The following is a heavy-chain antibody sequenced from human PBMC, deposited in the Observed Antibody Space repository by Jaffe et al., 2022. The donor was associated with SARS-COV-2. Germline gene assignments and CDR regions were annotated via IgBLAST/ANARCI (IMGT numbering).Heavy chain of an antibody. CDR1: GFSLSTSGVG. CDR3: ARSEKRPIAAAALGAPHEAQFDY. V-gene: IGHV2-5*02. J-gene: IGHJ4*02. Sequence: QITLKESGPTLVKPTQTLTLTCTFSGFSLSTSGVGVGWIRQPPGKALEWLALIYWDDDKRYSPSLKSRLTITKDTSKNQVVLTMTNMDPVDTATYYCARSEKRPIAAAALGAPHEAQFDYWGQGTLVTVSS. D-gene: IGHD6-13*01. CDR2: IYWDDDK.